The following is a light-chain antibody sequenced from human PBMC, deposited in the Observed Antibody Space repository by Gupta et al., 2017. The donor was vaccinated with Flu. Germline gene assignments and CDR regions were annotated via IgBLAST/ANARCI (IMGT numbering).Light chain of an antibody. CDR3: QQYNNWPTWT. V-gene: IGKV3-15*01. CDR1: QSVSSN. Sequence: EIVMTQSPATLSVSPGERATLSCRASQSVSSNLAWYKQKPGQAPRLLIYGASTRDTGIPARFSGSGFGKELTLTISSRQSEDFAGYYCQQYNNWPTWTFGQGTKVEIK. CDR2: GAS. J-gene: IGKJ1*01.